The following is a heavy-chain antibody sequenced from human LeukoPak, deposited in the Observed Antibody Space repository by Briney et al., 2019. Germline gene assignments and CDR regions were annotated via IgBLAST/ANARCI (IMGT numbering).Heavy chain of an antibody. CDR2: ISYDGSNK. CDR3: ARDEYCSSTSCSGSDY. V-gene: IGHV3-30*04. CDR1: GFTFSSYA. J-gene: IGHJ4*02. Sequence: GGSLRLSCAASGFTFSSYAMHWVRQAPGKGLEWVAVISYDGSNKYYADSVKGRFTISRDNSKNTLYLQMNSLRAEDTAVYYCARDEYCSSTSCSGSDYWGQGTLVTVSS. D-gene: IGHD2-2*01.